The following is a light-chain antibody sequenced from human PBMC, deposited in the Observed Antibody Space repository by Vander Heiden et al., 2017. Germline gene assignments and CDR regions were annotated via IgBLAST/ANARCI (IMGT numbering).Light chain of an antibody. CDR2: EVS. Sequence: QSALTQPASVSGSPGQSIAISCAGTRSDVGSYNFVSCYQQHPGNAPNLMIYEVSERPSGVSNRFSGSKSGNTASLTISVLQAADEADYYCYSYAGTSHWVFGGGTKLTVL. J-gene: IGLJ3*02. CDR1: RSDVGSYNF. CDR3: YSYAGTSHWV. V-gene: IGLV2-23*02.